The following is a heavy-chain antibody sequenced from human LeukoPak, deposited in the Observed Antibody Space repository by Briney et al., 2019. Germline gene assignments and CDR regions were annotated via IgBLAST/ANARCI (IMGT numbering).Heavy chain of an antibody. D-gene: IGHD3-22*01. CDR2: IYYSGST. V-gene: IGHV4-39*07. Sequence: SETLSLTCTVSGGSISCSSYYWGWIRQPPGKGLEWIGSIYYSGSTYYNPSLKSRVTISVDTSKNQFSLKLSSVTAADTAVYFCARGPYSYDSSGAFDIWGQGTMVTVSS. CDR3: ARGPYSYDSSGAFDI. CDR1: GGSISCSSYY. J-gene: IGHJ3*02.